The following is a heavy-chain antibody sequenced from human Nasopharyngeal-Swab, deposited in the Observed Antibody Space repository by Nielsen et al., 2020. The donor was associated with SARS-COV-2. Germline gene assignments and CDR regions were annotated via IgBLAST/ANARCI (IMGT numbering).Heavy chain of an antibody. CDR1: GHTFTNFA. Sequence: ASVKVSCKTSGHTFTNFAMHWVRQAPGQRLEWMGWINTGNGNTEYSQRFQGRVAITRDTSASTAYMELSSLRSEDTAVYYCASGYSSGWPTSDAFDYWGQGSLVSVSS. D-gene: IGHD6-19*01. J-gene: IGHJ4*02. CDR2: INTGNGNT. CDR3: ASGYSSGWPTSDAFDY. V-gene: IGHV1-3*04.